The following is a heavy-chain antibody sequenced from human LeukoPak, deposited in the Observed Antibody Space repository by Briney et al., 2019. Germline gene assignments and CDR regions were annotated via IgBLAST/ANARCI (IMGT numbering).Heavy chain of an antibody. J-gene: IGHJ5*02. CDR3: ARDLNVDTSMFGH. CDR2: FYSGGTT. V-gene: IGHV3-53*01. CDR1: GFTVSRTH. Sequence: PGGSLRLSCAGSGFTVSRTHMSWVRLAPGKDWKGVSTFYSGGTTKYADSVRGRFTISRDTATNTVSLQMNSLKVEDTAVYYCARDLNVDTSMFGHWGQGTLVTVSS. D-gene: IGHD2/OR15-2a*01.